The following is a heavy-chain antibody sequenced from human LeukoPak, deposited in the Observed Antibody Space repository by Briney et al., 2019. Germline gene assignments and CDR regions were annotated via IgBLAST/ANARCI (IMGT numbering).Heavy chain of an antibody. J-gene: IGHJ5*02. CDR1: GDSISTGSHY. Sequence: PSETLSLTCTVSGDSISTGSHYWGWIRQPPGKGLEWIGSIYFSGSTYYNPSLKIRVTISVNTSKNQFSLNLSSVTAADTAVYYCARETGTVSWGQGTLVTVSS. CDR2: IYFSGST. V-gene: IGHV4-39*01. CDR3: ARETGTVS. D-gene: IGHD3-9*01.